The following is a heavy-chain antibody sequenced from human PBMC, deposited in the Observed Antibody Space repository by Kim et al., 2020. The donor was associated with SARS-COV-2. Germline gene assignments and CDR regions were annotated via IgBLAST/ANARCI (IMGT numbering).Heavy chain of an antibody. CDR3: ARSDILTGSNFDY. V-gene: IGHV1-69*06. Sequence: SVKVSCKASGGTFSSYAISWVRQAPGQGLEWMGGIIPIFGTANYAQKFQGRVTITADKSTSTAYMELSSLRSEDTAVYYCARSDILTGSNFDYWGQGTLVTVSS. CDR2: IIPIFGTA. D-gene: IGHD3-9*01. CDR1: GGTFSSYA. J-gene: IGHJ4*02.